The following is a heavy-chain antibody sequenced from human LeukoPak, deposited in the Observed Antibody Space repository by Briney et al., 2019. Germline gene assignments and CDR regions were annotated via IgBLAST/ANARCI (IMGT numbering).Heavy chain of an antibody. D-gene: IGHD5-12*01. CDR1: GYTFTSYY. J-gene: IGHJ6*02. V-gene: IGHV1-46*01. CDR2: IDPSGGST. CDR3: ARDLRGYSYYYSMDV. Sequence: ASVKVSCKASGYTFTSYYMHWVRQAPGQGLEWMGIIDPSGGSTSYVQKFQGRVTMTRDTSTSTVYMELSSLRSEDTAVYYCARDLRGYSYYYSMDVWGQGTTVTVSS.